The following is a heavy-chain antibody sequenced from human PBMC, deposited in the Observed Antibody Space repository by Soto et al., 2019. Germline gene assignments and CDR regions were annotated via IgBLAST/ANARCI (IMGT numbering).Heavy chain of an antibody. Sequence: EVQLAESGGGLAQPGGSRRLYCAASGFTLRGYAMDWVRQAPGKGLEYVSGISSNGVGTYYANSVQGRFTISRDNSKNTVYLQMGSLRPEDMAVYYCARRARPDFYYMDVLGKGTTVTVSS. D-gene: IGHD6-6*01. CDR3: ARRARPDFYYMDV. CDR1: GFTLRGYA. CDR2: ISSNGVGT. V-gene: IGHV3-64*01. J-gene: IGHJ6*03.